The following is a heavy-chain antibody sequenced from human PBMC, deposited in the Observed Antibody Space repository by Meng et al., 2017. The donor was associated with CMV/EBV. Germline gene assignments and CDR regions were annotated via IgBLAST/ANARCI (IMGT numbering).Heavy chain of an antibody. J-gene: IGHJ6*02. CDR1: GGSFSGYY. Sequence: GSLRLSCAVYGGSFSGYYWSWIRQPPGKGLEWIGEINHSGSTNYNPSLKSRVTISVDTSKNQFFLKLSSVTAADTAVYYCARGLREFYYYYGMDVWGQGTTVTVSS. CDR3: ARGLREFYYYYGMDV. V-gene: IGHV4-34*01. CDR2: INHSGST. D-gene: IGHD3-10*01.